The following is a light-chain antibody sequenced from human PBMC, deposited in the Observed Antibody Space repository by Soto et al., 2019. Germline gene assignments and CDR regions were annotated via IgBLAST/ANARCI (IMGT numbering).Light chain of an antibody. V-gene: IGKV3-11*01. CDR3: QEGTYWPA. Sequence: EIVLTQSPAILSLSPGEKATLSCRASQSVSGSLGWYQQKPGQATRLIIYDASVRATGIPARFSGSGSGTDFTLTISSLEPEDFAVYYCQEGTYWPAFGGGTKVEIK. CDR2: DAS. CDR1: QSVSGS. J-gene: IGKJ4*01.